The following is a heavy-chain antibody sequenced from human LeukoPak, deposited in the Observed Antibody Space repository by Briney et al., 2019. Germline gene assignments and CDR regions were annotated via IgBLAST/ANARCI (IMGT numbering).Heavy chain of an antibody. CDR3: PRRINYFDS. CDR2: IYTGGST. V-gene: IGHV4-4*09. D-gene: IGHD3-3*02. CDR1: GGTIHSYY. J-gene: IGHJ4*02. Sequence: SETLSLTCSVSGGTIHSYYWSWIQQPPGKALEFIGYIYTGGSTNYNPSLKRRVSISVDTSKNQFSLRLNSVTAADTAVYYCPRRINYFDSWGQGNLVTVSP.